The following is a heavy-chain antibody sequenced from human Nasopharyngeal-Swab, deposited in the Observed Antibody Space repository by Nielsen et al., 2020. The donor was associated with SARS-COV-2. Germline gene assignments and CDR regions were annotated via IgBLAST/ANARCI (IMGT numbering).Heavy chain of an antibody. V-gene: IGHV3-30*03. Sequence: GESLKISCAASGFSFSSYGLHWVRQAPGKGLEWVAVISYDGNTKYYADSVKGRFTISRDNSKNTLYLLINSLRAEDTAMFYCARNRYCDSTTCRKEFDYWGQGTLVTVS. CDR1: GFSFSSYG. J-gene: IGHJ4*02. CDR2: ISYDGNTK. D-gene: IGHD2-2*01. CDR3: ARNRYCDSTTCRKEFDY.